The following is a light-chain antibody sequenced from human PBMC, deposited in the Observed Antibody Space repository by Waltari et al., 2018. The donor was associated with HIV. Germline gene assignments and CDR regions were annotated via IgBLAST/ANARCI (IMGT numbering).Light chain of an antibody. J-gene: IGLJ2*01. V-gene: IGLV1-47*01. CDR2: MNN. CDR1: SSNIGSNY. CDR3: AAWDDSLKV. Sequence: QSVLTQPPSASGTPGQRVTISCSGSSSNIGSNYVYWYPQLPGTAPKLLIYMNNQRPSGVPARCAGSKSGTSAALAISVLRSEDEADYYCAAWDDSLKVFGGGTKLTVL.